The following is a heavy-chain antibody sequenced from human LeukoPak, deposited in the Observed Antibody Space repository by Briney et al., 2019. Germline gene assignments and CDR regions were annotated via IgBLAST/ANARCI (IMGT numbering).Heavy chain of an antibody. V-gene: IGHV3-23*01. J-gene: IGHJ4*02. CDR1: GFTFSNYA. Sequence: GGSLRLSCAASGFTFSNYAMTWVRQAPGKGLAWVSTITGSGAVTYYADSVEGRFTISRDNSKNTLYLQMNSLRAEDTAVYYCAKLGGIAAAGASAHHDYWGQGTLVTVSS. CDR2: ITGSGAVT. D-gene: IGHD6-13*01. CDR3: AKLGGIAAAGASAHHDY.